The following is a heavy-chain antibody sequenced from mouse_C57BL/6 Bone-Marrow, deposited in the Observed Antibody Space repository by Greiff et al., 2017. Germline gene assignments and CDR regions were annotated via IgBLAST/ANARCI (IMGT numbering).Heavy chain of an antibody. Sequence: EVHLVESGGDLVKPGGSLKLSCAASGFTFSSYGMSWVRQTPDKRLEWVATISSGGSYTYYPDSVKGRFTISRDNAKNTLYLQMSSLKSEDTAMYYCARRGGPRYDGYYWFAYWGQGTLVTVSA. CDR2: ISSGGSYT. J-gene: IGHJ3*01. CDR3: ARRGGPRYDGYYWFAY. CDR1: GFTFSSYG. D-gene: IGHD2-3*01. V-gene: IGHV5-6*01.